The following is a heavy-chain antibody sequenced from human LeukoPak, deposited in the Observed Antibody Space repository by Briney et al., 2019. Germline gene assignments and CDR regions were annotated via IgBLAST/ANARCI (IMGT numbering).Heavy chain of an antibody. D-gene: IGHD3-22*01. Sequence: GGSLRLSCAASGFTFSSYWMSWVRQAPGKGLEWVANIKQDESEKYYADSVKGRFTISRDNSKNTFYLQMDSLRAEDTAVYFCVTGGGYYYDHWGQGTLVIVSS. V-gene: IGHV3-7*01. CDR3: VTGGGYYYDH. CDR1: GFTFSSYW. CDR2: IKQDESEK. J-gene: IGHJ4*02.